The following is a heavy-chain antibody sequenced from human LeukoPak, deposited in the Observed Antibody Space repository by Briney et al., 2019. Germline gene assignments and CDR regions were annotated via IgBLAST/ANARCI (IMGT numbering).Heavy chain of an antibody. D-gene: IGHD1-26*01. J-gene: IGHJ5*02. CDR2: INPSGTWT. V-gene: IGHV1-46*01. CDR1: GYILTELS. Sequence: AASVKVSCKVSGYILTELSMHWVRQAPGQGLEWMGVINPSGTWTSYAQKFRGRITMTRDMSTSTDYMELRSLGFEDTAVYYCAKDNSVGDIAWWFDPWGQGTLVTVSS. CDR3: AKDNSVGDIAWWFDP.